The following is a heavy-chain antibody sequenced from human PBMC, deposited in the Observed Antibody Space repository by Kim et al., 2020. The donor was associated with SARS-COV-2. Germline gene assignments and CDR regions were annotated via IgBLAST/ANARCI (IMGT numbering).Heavy chain of an antibody. Sequence: GGSLRLSCAASGFTFSSYGMHWVRQAPGKGLEWVAVIWYDGSNKYYADSVKGRFTISRDNSKNTLYLQMNSLRAEDTAVYYCARDKWIQLWLSHYGMDVWGQGTTDTVSS. CDR3: ARDKWIQLWLSHYGMDV. D-gene: IGHD5-18*01. CDR2: IWYDGSNK. CDR1: GFTFSSYG. V-gene: IGHV3-33*01. J-gene: IGHJ6*02.